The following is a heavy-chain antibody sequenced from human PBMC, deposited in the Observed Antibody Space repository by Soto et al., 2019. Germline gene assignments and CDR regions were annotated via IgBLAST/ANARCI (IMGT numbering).Heavy chain of an antibody. CDR2: INHSGST. J-gene: IGHJ6*03. D-gene: IGHD3-3*01. CDR1: GGSFSGYY. Sequence: SETLSLTCAVYGGSFSGYYWSWIRQPPGKGLEWIGEINHSGSTNYNPSLKSRVTISVDTSKNQFSLKLSSVTAADTAVYYCARIKRITIFGEYYYYMDVWGKGTTVTVSS. V-gene: IGHV4-34*01. CDR3: ARIKRITIFGEYYYYMDV.